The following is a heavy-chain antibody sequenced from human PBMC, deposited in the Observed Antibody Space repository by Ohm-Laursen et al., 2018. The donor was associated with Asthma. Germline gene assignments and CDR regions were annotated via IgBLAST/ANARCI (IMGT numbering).Heavy chain of an antibody. CDR3: ARSPESYYGDY. V-gene: IGHV3-23*01. CDR1: GFTFINYA. D-gene: IGHD1-26*01. CDR2: ISGTSGTI. J-gene: IGHJ4*02. Sequence: SLRLSCTASGFTFINYAIAWVRQAPGQGLEWVSSISGTSGTIYYANSGKGRFTISRDNSKNTVYLQMNSLRAEDTAVYYCARSPESYYGDYWGQGTLVTVSS.